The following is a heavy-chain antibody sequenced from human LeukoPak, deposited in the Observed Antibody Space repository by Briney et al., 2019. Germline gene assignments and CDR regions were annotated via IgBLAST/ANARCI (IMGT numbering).Heavy chain of an antibody. D-gene: IGHD4-23*01. Sequence: PGRSLRLSCAASGFTSSSYGMHWVRQAPGKGLEWVAVIWYDGSNKYYADSVKGRFTISRDNSKNTLYLQMNSLRAEDTAVYYCAKDAQIYGGNDAFDIWGQGTMVTVSS. CDR3: AKDAQIYGGNDAFDI. CDR1: GFTSSSYG. J-gene: IGHJ3*02. CDR2: IWYDGSNK. V-gene: IGHV3-33*06.